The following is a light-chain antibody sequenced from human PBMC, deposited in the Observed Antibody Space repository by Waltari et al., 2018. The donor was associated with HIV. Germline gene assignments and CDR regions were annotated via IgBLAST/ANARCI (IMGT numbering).Light chain of an antibody. CDR1: QSVASTY. V-gene: IGKV3-20*01. Sequence: EIVLTQSPGTLSLSPGERATLSCRASQSVASTYLAWYQQKPGQAPRLLIYGASNRATGIPDRFSGGGSGTDFTLTISRLEPEDFAVYYCQQYGSSPLWTFGQGTKVEIK. J-gene: IGKJ1*01. CDR2: GAS. CDR3: QQYGSSPLWT.